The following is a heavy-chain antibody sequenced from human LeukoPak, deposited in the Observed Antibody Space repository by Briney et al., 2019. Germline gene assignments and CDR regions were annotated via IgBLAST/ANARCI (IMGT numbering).Heavy chain of an antibody. CDR2: IYYSGST. CDR3: ARRFLTIDNWFDP. Sequence: TSETLSLTCTVSGVSISSSSYYWGWIRQPPGKGLDWIGSIYYSGSTYYNPSLKSRVTISVDTSKNQFSLKLSSVTAADTALYYFARRFLTIDNWFDPWGQGTLVPVSS. CDR1: GVSISSSSYY. D-gene: IGHD3-3*01. V-gene: IGHV4-39*01. J-gene: IGHJ5*02.